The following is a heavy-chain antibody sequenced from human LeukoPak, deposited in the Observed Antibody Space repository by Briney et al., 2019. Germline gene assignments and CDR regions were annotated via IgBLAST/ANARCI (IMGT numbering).Heavy chain of an antibody. V-gene: IGHV4-34*01. CDR1: GGSFSGYY. Sequence: SETLSLTCAVYGGSFSGYYWSWIRQPPGKGLEWIGEINHSGSTNYNPSLKGRVTISVDTSKNQFSLKLSSVTAADTAVYYCARLQRLFDYWGQGTLVTVSS. J-gene: IGHJ4*02. CDR2: INHSGST. CDR3: ARLQRLFDY.